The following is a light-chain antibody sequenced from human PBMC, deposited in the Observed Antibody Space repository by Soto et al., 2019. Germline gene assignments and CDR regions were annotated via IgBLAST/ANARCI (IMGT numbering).Light chain of an antibody. V-gene: IGKV3-11*01. Sequence: EIVLTQSPATLSLSPGEKATLSCRPSRRFASYLAWYQQKPGQAPRLLIYDASNRATGIPARFSGSGSGTDFTLTISSLEPEDFAVYYCQQRSNWPRTFGQGTKLEIK. J-gene: IGKJ2*01. CDR3: QQRSNWPRT. CDR2: DAS. CDR1: RRFASY.